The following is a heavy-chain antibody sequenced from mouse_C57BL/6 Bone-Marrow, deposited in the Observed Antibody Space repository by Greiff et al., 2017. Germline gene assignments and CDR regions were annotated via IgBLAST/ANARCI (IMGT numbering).Heavy chain of an antibody. J-gene: IGHJ4*01. D-gene: IGHD1-1*01. CDR1: GYTFTSYW. CDR3: ARREIRYYARDY. CDR2: IDPSDSYT. V-gene: IGHV1-69*01. Sequence: QVQLQQSGAELVMPGASVKLSCKASGYTFTSYWMHWVKQRPGQGLEWIGEIDPSDSYTNYNQKFKGKSTLTVDKSSSTAYMQLSSLTSEDSAVYYCARREIRYYARDYWGQGTSVTVTS.